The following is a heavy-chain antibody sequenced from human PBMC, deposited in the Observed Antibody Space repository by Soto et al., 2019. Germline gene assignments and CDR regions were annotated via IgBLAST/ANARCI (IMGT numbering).Heavy chain of an antibody. V-gene: IGHV3-11*01. Sequence: QVQLVESGGGLVKPGGSLRLSCAVSGFIFRDHYMSWIRQTPGKGLEWVSYISSSGSTIYYAGSVKGRFTISRDNAKNSLYLQMNSLRAEDTAVYYCAGDGCSGDTCSWHGMAYWGQGTLVTVSS. CDR1: GFIFRDHY. D-gene: IGHD2-15*01. CDR3: AGDGCSGDTCSWHGMAY. CDR2: ISSSGSTI. J-gene: IGHJ4*02.